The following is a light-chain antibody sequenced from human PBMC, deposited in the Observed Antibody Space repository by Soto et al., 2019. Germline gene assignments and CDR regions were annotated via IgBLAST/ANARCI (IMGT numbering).Light chain of an antibody. CDR3: QQFSMGWT. J-gene: IGKJ1*01. CDR2: DVS. V-gene: IGKV1-5*01. CDR1: QSVRGS. Sequence: DIQMTQSPSTLSASVGDRVTITCRASQSVRGSLAWYQQQPGKAPKLLIYDVSNLESGVPSRFSAFGSGTEFTLSISSLQPDDFGTYYCQQFSMGWTFGQGTRVDLK.